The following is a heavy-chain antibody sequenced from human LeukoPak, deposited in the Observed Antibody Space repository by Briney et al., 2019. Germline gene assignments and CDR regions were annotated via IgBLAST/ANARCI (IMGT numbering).Heavy chain of an antibody. V-gene: IGHV3-13*01. CDR3: AKRPSGYVDY. Sequence: GGSLRLSCAASGFTFSSYDMHWVRQATGKGLEWVSAIGTAGDTYYPGSVKGRFTISRDNSKNTLYLQMNSLRAEDTAVYYCAKRPSGYVDYWGQGTLVTVSS. CDR2: IGTAGDT. J-gene: IGHJ4*02. CDR1: GFTFSSYD. D-gene: IGHD3-22*01.